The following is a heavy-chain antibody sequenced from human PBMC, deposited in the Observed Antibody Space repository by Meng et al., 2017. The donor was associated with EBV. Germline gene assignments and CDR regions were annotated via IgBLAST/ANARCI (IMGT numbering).Heavy chain of an antibody. J-gene: IGHJ5*02. CDR2: VHYTGRT. Sequence: QLQLRESGPGQVKPSQILYLTCTVSGDAISSFYYWGWIRQPPGRGLEWIGSVHYTGRTYYSPSLKSRVTVSVDTSKNQFSLRLTSVTAADTAVYYCARPFPSWQSPRLDPFGAWGQGTLVTVSS. D-gene: IGHD6-19*01. CDR3: ARPFPSWQSPRLDPFGA. CDR1: GDAISSFYY. V-gene: IGHV4-39*01.